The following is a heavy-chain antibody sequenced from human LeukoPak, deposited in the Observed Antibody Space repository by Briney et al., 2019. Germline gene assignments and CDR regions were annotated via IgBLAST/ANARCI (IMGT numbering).Heavy chain of an antibody. D-gene: IGHD3-3*01. Sequence: SETLSLTCTVSGGSISSSSYSWGWIRQPPGKGLEWIGSIYYSGSTYYNPSLKSRVTISVDTSKNQFSLKLSSVTAADTAVYYCASRNYDFWSGYSYAFDIWGQGTMVTVSS. V-gene: IGHV4-39*01. CDR2: IYYSGST. CDR1: GGSISSSSYS. CDR3: ASRNYDFWSGYSYAFDI. J-gene: IGHJ3*02.